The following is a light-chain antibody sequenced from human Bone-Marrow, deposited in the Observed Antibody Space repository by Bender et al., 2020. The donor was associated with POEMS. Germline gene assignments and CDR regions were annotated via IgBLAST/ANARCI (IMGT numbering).Light chain of an antibody. J-gene: IGLJ1*01. Sequence: QSALTQPASVSGSPGQSITISCTGTSSDVGSYKLVSWYQQYPGKAPKLMIYEVSKRPSGVSNRFSGSKSGNTASLTISGLQAEDEADYYCSTYAGSNTLVFGTGTKVTVL. CDR3: STYAGSNTLV. CDR2: EVS. CDR1: SSDVGSYKL. V-gene: IGLV2-23*02.